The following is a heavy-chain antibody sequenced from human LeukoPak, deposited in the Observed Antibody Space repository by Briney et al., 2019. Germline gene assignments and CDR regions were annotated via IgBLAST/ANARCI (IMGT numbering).Heavy chain of an antibody. D-gene: IGHD6-19*01. CDR3: ARAGEVYSSGSYLEY. Sequence: GASVKVSCKASGGTFSSYAISWVRQAPGQGLEWMGGIIPIFGTANYAQKFQGRVTITADESTSTAYMELSSLRSEDTAVYYCARAGEVYSSGSYLEYWGQGTLVTVSS. CDR1: GGTFSSYA. V-gene: IGHV1-69*01. CDR2: IIPIFGTA. J-gene: IGHJ4*02.